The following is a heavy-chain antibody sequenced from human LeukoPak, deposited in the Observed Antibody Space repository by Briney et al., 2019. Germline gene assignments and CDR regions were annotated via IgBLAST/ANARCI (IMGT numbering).Heavy chain of an antibody. D-gene: IGHD3-10*01. CDR1: GGSFSGYY. V-gene: IGHV4-34*01. Sequence: PSETLSLTCAVYGGSFSGYYWSWIRQPPGKGLEWIGEINHSGSTNYNPSHKSRVTISVDTSKNQFSLKLSSVTAADTAVYYCARGGGDFDYGSSPEFDYWGQGTLVTVSS. CDR3: ARGGGDFDYGSSPEFDY. J-gene: IGHJ4*02. CDR2: INHSGST.